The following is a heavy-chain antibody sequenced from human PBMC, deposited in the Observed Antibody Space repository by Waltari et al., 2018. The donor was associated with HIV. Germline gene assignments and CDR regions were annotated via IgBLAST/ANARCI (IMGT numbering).Heavy chain of an antibody. CDR2: INPNSGST. CDR3: ARDTSFGVVSM. V-gene: IGHV1-2*02. Sequence: QVQLVQSGAEVKKPGASVKVSCKASGYTFTGYYMHWVRQAPGQGLEWMGWINPNSGSTNYPQKLQGMVTMTRATSTSTAIMELSRLRSDDTAVYYWARDTSFGVVSMWGQGTLVTVAS. D-gene: IGHD3-3*01. J-gene: IGHJ4*02. CDR1: GYTFTGYY.